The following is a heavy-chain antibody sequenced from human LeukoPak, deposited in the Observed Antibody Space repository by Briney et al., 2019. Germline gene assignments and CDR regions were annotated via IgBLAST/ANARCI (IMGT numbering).Heavy chain of an antibody. CDR2: IYPSDSDT. J-gene: IGHJ4*02. V-gene: IGHV5-51*01. Sequence: GESLKISCKGSGSRFTNYWSGWGRPMPGKGLEWMGIIYPSDSDTRYSPSFQGQVTISADKSISTAYLQWSSLKASDTAMYYCARLYGSSWYDWGQGILVTVSS. CDR1: GSRFTNYW. D-gene: IGHD6-13*01. CDR3: ARLYGSSWYD.